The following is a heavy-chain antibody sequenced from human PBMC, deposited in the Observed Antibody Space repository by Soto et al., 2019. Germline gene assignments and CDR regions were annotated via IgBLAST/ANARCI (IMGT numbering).Heavy chain of an antibody. D-gene: IGHD2-8*01. Sequence: QVQLVESGGGVVQPGRSLRLSCAASGFTFSSYGMNWVRQAPGKGLEWVAVISYDGSNKYYADSVKGRFTISRDNSKNTLYLQMNSLRAEDTAVYYCAKSYLVLKGWGQGTRCTVSS. V-gene: IGHV3-30*18. CDR1: GFTFSSYG. CDR2: ISYDGSNK. CDR3: AKSYLVLKG. J-gene: IGHJ4*02.